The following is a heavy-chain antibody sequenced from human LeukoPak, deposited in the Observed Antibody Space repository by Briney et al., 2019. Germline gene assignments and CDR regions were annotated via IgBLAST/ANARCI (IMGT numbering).Heavy chain of an antibody. V-gene: IGHV3-7*01. D-gene: IGHD3-3*01. CDR2: IKQDGSEK. J-gene: IGHJ4*02. Sequence: GGSLRLSCAASGFTFSSHWMSWVRQAPGKGLEWVANIKQDGSEKYYVDSVKGRFTISRDNAKNSLYLQMNSLRAEDTAVYYCARLREIPVFGVVTKSTSYFDYWGQGTLVTVSS. CDR3: ARLREIPVFGVVTKSTSYFDY. CDR1: GFTFSSHW.